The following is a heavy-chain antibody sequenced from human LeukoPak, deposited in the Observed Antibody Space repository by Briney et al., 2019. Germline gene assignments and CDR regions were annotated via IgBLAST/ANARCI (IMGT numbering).Heavy chain of an antibody. CDR1: GFTFSDYY. J-gene: IGHJ4*02. Sequence: GGSLRLSCAASGFTFSDYYMSWIRQAPGKGLEWVSVIYSGGSTYYADSVKGRFTISRDNSKNTLYLQMNSLRAEDTAVYYCARDLDYWGQGTLVTVSS. CDR3: ARDLDY. CDR2: IYSGGST. V-gene: IGHV3-53*01.